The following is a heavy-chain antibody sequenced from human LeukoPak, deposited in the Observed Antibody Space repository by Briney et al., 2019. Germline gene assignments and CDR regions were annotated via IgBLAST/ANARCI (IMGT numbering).Heavy chain of an antibody. V-gene: IGHV4-59*01. Sequence: VKPSETLSLTCTVSGGSISSYYWSWIRQPPGKGLEWIGYIYYSGSTNYNPSLKSRVTISVDTSKNQFSLKLSSGTAADTAVYYCARTHEYFDYWGQGTLVTVSS. J-gene: IGHJ4*02. CDR3: ARTHEYFDY. CDR2: IYYSGST. CDR1: GGSISSYY.